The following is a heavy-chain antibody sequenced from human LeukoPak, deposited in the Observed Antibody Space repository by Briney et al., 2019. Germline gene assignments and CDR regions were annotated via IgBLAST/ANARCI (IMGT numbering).Heavy chain of an antibody. J-gene: IGHJ4*02. CDR3: ARLSGTSGTTSRVLHY. D-gene: IGHD1-1*01. Sequence: PGGSLRLSCAASGFTFTTYAMIWVRRAPGKELEWVSAISGSGDATYYADSVKGRFTISRDNSENTVYLQVNSLRADDTAVYYCARLSGTSGTTSRVLHYWGQGALVTVSS. V-gene: IGHV3-23*01. CDR2: ISGSGDAT. CDR1: GFTFTTYA.